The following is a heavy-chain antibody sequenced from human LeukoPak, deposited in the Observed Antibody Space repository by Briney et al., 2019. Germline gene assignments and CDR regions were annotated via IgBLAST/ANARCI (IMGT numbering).Heavy chain of an antibody. Sequence: GVSLRLSCTASVFTFGDYAMSWVRQAPGKVPEGVGFIRSKAYGGTTQYAASVKGRVTISRDDSKSIAYMQMNSLKTEDTAVYYCTRADYVWGSYRPYYYYMDVWGKGTTVTISS. CDR2: IRSKAYGGTT. J-gene: IGHJ6*03. D-gene: IGHD3-16*02. CDR3: TRADYVWGSYRPYYYYMDV. CDR1: VFTFGDYA. V-gene: IGHV3-49*04.